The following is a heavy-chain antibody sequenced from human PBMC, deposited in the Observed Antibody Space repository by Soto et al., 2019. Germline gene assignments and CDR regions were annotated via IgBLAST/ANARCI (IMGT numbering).Heavy chain of an antibody. CDR3: ARASPPYYDFWSADYYYYGMDV. CDR1: GFIFSDHY. CDR2: IRKRSNNYTT. V-gene: IGHV3-72*01. Sequence: GGSLRLSCAASGFIFSDHYMDWVRQAPGKGLEWIGRIRKRSNNYTTEYAASMKCRFTISRDDSKNSLYLQINALKTEDTAVYYCARASPPYYDFWSADYYYYGMDVWGQGTTVTVSS. J-gene: IGHJ6*02. D-gene: IGHD3-3*01.